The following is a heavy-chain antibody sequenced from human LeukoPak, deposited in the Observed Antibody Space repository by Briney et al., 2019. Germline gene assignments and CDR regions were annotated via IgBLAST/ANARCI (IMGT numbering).Heavy chain of an antibody. V-gene: IGHV3-23*01. J-gene: IGHJ4*02. CDR3: TKRVKYGGTWDHFAD. CDR1: GFTFDNYR. D-gene: IGHD1-26*01. CDR2: VNADGGNT. Sequence: GGSLRLSCAASGFTFDNYRMSWVRQAPGKGLEWVSTVNADGGNTYYADSVKGRFTISRDNSKSALILQMNSLRVEDTALYYCTKRVKYGGTWDHFADWGQGTLVTVSS.